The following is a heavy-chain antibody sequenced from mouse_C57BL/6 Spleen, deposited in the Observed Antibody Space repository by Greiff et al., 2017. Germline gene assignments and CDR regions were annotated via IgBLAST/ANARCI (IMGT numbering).Heavy chain of an antibody. V-gene: IGHV3-6*01. CDR3: ARDPDYYGSDYAMDY. D-gene: IGHD1-1*01. CDR2: ISYDGSN. J-gene: IGHJ4*01. CDR1: GYSITSGYY. Sequence: ESGPGLVKPSQSLSLTCSVTGYSITSGYYWNWIRQFPGNKLEWMGYISYDGSNNYNPSLKNRFSITRDTSKNQFFLKLNSVTTEDTATYYCARDPDYYGSDYAMDYWGQGTSVTVSS.